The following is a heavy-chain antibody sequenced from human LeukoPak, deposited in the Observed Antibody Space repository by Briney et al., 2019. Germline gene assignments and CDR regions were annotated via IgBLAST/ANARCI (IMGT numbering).Heavy chain of an antibody. CDR2: IIPIFGTA. J-gene: IGHJ5*02. CDR3: ARGTLITRIVVGWFDP. Sequence: GASVKVSCKASGGTFSTYAISWVRQAPGQGPEWMGGIIPIFGTANYALKFQGRVTITTDESTNTAYMELNSLRSEDTAVYYCARGTLITRIVVGWFDPWGQGTLVTVSS. D-gene: IGHD3-22*01. V-gene: IGHV1-69*05. CDR1: GGTFSTYA.